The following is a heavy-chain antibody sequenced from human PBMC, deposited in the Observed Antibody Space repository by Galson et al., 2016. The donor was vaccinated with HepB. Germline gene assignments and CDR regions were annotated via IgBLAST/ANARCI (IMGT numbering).Heavy chain of an antibody. CDR3: ARYGNVFGLKTMTFDY. CDR1: GYSFTTYW. J-gene: IGHJ4*02. V-gene: IGHV5-51*01. CDR2: IYPADSDT. Sequence: QSGAEVKKPGESLKISCKGSGYSFTTYWIAWVRQVPGKGLEWMGIIYPADSDTSYNPSFQGQITLSADTSISTAYLQWCSLKASDTAMYFCARYGNVFGLKTMTFDYWGQGTLVTVSS. D-gene: IGHD3/OR15-3a*01.